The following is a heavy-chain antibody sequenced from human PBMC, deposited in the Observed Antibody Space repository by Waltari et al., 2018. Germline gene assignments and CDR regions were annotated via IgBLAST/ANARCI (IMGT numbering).Heavy chain of an antibody. CDR2: MYHSGST. J-gene: IGHJ4*02. D-gene: IGHD3-10*01. CDR3: ARSVFWSTSSGYYFDY. V-gene: IGHV4-38-2*02. CDR1: GYSISSDYY. Sequence: QVQLQESGPGLVKPSETLSLTCTVSGYSISSDYYWGWIRQPPGKGLESIGAMYHSGSTYYNPSLKSRVTISLDSSKNQFSLKLNSVTAADTAVYFCARSVFWSTSSGYYFDYWGQGALVTVSS.